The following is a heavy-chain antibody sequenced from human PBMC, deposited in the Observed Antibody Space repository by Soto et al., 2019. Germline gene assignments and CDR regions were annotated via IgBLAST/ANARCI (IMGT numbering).Heavy chain of an antibody. V-gene: IGHV1-69*02. Sequence: QVQLVQSGAEVKKPGSSVKVSCKASGGTFSTHTISWVRQAPGQGLEWMGRSIPILGLANYAQKFQGRVTITADKSTNTAYMDLSSLRSDDTAVYYCARADPVVVLDHYYYGMDVWGQGTTVTVSS. CDR2: SIPILGLA. CDR3: ARADPVVVLDHYYYGMDV. D-gene: IGHD2-15*01. J-gene: IGHJ6*02. CDR1: GGTFSTHT.